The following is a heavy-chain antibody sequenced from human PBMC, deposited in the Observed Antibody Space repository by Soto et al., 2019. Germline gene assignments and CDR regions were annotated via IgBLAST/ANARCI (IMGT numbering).Heavy chain of an antibody. Sequence: EVQLVESGGGLVQPGGSLRLSCATSGFTFSDYSMNWVRQAPGKGLEWVSYISSSSINIYYADSMKGRFTISRDNAKNSLHLQVNSLRDEDTAVYYCARGSPGGYGLDVWGQGTTVTVSS. CDR1: GFTFSDYS. J-gene: IGHJ6*02. CDR3: ARGSPGGYGLDV. V-gene: IGHV3-48*02. CDR2: ISSSSINI. D-gene: IGHD3-10*01.